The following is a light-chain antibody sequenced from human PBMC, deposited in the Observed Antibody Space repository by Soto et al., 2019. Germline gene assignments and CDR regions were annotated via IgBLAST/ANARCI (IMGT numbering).Light chain of an antibody. J-gene: IGLJ3*02. CDR1: RSDIGTYNF. V-gene: IGLV2-14*03. Sequence: QSALTQPASVSGSPGQSITISCAGTRSDIGTYNFVSWYQQHPGKAPKLIIYDVSDRPSGISNRFSASKSGNTASLTISGLQADDEADYYCTPFSSTSTPWVFGGGTKLTVL. CDR2: DVS. CDR3: TPFSSTSTPWV.